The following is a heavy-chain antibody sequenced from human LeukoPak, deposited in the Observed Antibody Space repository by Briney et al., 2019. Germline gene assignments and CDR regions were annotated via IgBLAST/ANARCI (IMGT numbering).Heavy chain of an antibody. CDR3: ARESWGGSHEGNAFDI. V-gene: IGHV3-48*03. J-gene: IGHJ3*02. Sequence: PGGSLRLSCAVSGFTFTNYEMNWVRQAPGKGLEWVSYISSSGRTTYYADSVKGRFTISRDNAKNSLYLQMNSLRAEDTAVYYCARESWGGSHEGNAFDIWGQGRMVAVSS. CDR2: ISSSGRTT. CDR1: GFTFTNYE. D-gene: IGHD1-26*01.